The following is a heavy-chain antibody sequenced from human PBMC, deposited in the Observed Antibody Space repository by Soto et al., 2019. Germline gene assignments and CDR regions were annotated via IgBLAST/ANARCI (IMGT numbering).Heavy chain of an antibody. CDR1: GGSISSGGYS. CDR2: IYHSGST. D-gene: IGHD4-17*01. J-gene: IGHJ4*02. Sequence: SETLSLTSAVSGGSISSGGYSWSWIRQPPGKGLEWIGYIYHSGSTYYNPSLKGRVTISVDRSKNQFSLKLSSVTAADTAVYYCARGGYGDLYYFDYWGQGTLVTVSS. CDR3: ARGGYGDLYYFDY. V-gene: IGHV4-30-2*01.